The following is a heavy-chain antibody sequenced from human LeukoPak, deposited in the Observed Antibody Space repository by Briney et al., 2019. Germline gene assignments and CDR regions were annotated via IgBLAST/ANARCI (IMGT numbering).Heavy chain of an antibody. CDR3: ARDLKISGYSSSWIY. Sequence: GGSLRLSCAASGFTFSSYSMNWVRQAPGKGLEWVSSISSSSSYIYYADSVKGRFTISRDNAKNSLYLQMNSLRAEDTAVYYCARDLKISGYSSSWIYWGQGTPVTVSS. J-gene: IGHJ4*02. CDR2: ISSSSSYI. V-gene: IGHV3-21*01. CDR1: GFTFSSYS. D-gene: IGHD6-13*01.